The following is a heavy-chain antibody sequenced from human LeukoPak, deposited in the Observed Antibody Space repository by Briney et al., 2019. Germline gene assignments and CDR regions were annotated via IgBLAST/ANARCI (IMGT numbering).Heavy chain of an antibody. CDR3: ARILFSGSYPDYFDY. V-gene: IGHV4-34*01. Sequence: SETLSLTCAVYGGSFSGYYWSWIRQPPGKGLEWIGEINHSGSTNYNPSLKSRVTISVDTSKNQFSLKLSSVTAADTAVYYCARILFSGSYPDYFDYWGQGTLVTVSS. CDR2: INHSGST. D-gene: IGHD1-26*01. CDR1: GGSFSGYY. J-gene: IGHJ4*02.